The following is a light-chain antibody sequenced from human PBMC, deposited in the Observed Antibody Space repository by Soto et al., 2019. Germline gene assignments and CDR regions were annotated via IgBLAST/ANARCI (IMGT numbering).Light chain of an antibody. V-gene: IGKV1-39*01. J-gene: IGKJ4*01. CDR1: QNIINY. CDR3: QESYTNLT. CDR2: AAS. Sequence: DIQMTQSPSSLSASVGDRVIITCRASQNIINYLNWYQQKPGRAPKLLIYAASYLQSGVPLRFSGSGSGTDFTLTLSSLKLEDFGTYYCQESYTNLTFGGGTKVDIK.